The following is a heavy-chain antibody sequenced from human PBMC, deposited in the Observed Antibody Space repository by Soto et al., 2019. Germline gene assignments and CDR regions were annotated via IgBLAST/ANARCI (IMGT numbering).Heavy chain of an antibody. J-gene: IGHJ5*02. CDR2: INHSGST. Sequence: SETLSLTCAVYGGSFSCYYLSWIRQRPGTGLEWIGEINHSGSTNYNPSLKSRVTISVDTSKNQFSLKLSSVTAADTAVYYCAREVLYDSSGFYNWFDPWGQGTQVTVS. CDR1: GGSFSCYY. V-gene: IGHV4-34*01. CDR3: AREVLYDSSGFYNWFDP. D-gene: IGHD3-22*01.